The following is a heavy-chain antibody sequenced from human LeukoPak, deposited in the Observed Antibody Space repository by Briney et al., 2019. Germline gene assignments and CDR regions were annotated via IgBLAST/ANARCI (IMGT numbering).Heavy chain of an antibody. J-gene: IGHJ4*02. V-gene: IGHV3-48*01. D-gene: IGHD3-9*01. CDR3: ARDPDYDMDY. CDR1: GFTFSSYS. CDR2: ISSSSSTI. Sequence: PGGSLRLSCAASGFTFSSYSMNWVRKAPGKGLEWVSYISSSSSTIYYADSVKGRFTISRDNAKNSLYLQMNSLRAEDTAVYYCARDPDYDMDYWGQGTLVTVSS.